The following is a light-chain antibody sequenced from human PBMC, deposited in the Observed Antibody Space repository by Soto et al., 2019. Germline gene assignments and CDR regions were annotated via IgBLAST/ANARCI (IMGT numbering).Light chain of an antibody. CDR3: SSYTSSSTYV. CDR1: SGDVGGYNY. CDR2: EVS. Sequence: QSVLTQPASVSGSPGQSITISCTGTSGDVGGYNYVSWYQQHPGKAPKLMIYEVSNRPSGVSNRFSGSKSGNTASLTISGLQTGDEAGYYCSSYTSSSTYVXGTGTEVTVL. V-gene: IGLV2-14*01. J-gene: IGLJ1*01.